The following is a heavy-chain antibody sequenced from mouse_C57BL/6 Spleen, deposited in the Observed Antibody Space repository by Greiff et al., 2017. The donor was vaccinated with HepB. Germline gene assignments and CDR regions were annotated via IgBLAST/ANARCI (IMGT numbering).Heavy chain of an antibody. CDR3: ARSQGGSSYDYAMDY. CDR2: ISYSGST. Sequence: EVQRVESGPGLAKPSQTLSLTCSVTGYSITSDYWNWIRKFPGNKLEYMGYISYSGSTYYNPSLKSRISITRDTSKNQYYLQLNSVTTEDTATYYCARSQGGSSYDYAMDYWGQGTSVTVSS. CDR1: GYSITSDY. J-gene: IGHJ4*01. D-gene: IGHD1-1*01. V-gene: IGHV3-8*01.